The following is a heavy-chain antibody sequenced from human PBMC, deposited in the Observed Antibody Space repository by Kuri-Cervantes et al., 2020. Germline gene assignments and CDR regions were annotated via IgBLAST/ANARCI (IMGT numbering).Heavy chain of an antibody. V-gene: IGHV1-2*02. J-gene: IGHJ3*02. CDR2: INPNSGGT. Sequence: ASVKVSCKASGYSFLHYAVAWVRQAPGQGLEWMGWINPNSGGTNYAQKFQGRVTMTRDTSISTAYMELSRLRSDDTAVYYCARVCSTSCSDAFDIWGQGTMVTVSS. D-gene: IGHD2-2*01. CDR3: ARVCSTSCSDAFDI. CDR1: GYSFLHYA.